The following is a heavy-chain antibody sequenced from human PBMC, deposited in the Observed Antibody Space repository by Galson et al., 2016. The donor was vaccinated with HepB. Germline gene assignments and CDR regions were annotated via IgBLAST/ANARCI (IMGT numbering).Heavy chain of an antibody. J-gene: IGHJ6*02. Sequence: SVKVSCKASGHTLSGFAISWVRQAPGQGLEWMGGIIPMFGTANYAQKFQGRVTLTADESTRTAYMELRGLRSDDTAVYYCARPTADLRFLEWLFPGDVWGQGTRVTVSS. CDR2: IIPMFGTA. D-gene: IGHD3-3*01. CDR1: GHTLSGFA. CDR3: ARPTADLRFLEWLFPGDV. V-gene: IGHV1-69*13.